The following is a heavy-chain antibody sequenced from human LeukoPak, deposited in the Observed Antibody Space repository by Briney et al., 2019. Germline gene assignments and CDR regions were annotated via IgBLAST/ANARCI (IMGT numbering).Heavy chain of an antibody. J-gene: IGHJ4*02. CDR3: AKDQITMVRGVIRSAPFDY. D-gene: IGHD3-10*01. V-gene: IGHV3-23*01. CDR1: GFTFSSCA. Sequence: GSLRLSCAASGFTFSSCAMSWVRQAPGKGLEWVSAISGSGGSTYYADSVKGRFTISRDNSKNTLYLQMNSLRAEDTAVYYCAKDQITMVRGVIRSAPFDYWGQGTLVTVSS. CDR2: ISGSGGST.